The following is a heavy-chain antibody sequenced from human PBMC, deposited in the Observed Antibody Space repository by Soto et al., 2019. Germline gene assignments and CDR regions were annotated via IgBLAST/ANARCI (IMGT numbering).Heavy chain of an antibody. D-gene: IGHD2-21*01. CDR2: IYYSWTT. Sequence: SSTXSLTCTFSVFSIIIYYFTWIRQPPGKGLEFIGHIYYSWTTIYNPSLESRVTISVDTSKNQFSLKLRSVAAEETAIYYCERVVSEIEFWGQGTLV. V-gene: IGHV4-59*01. J-gene: IGHJ4*02. CDR1: VFSIIIYY. CDR3: ERVVSEIEF.